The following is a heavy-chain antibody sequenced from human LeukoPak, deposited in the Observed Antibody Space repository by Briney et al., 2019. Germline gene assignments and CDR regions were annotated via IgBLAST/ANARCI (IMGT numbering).Heavy chain of an antibody. CDR3: ARDLDSSSAFDI. Sequence: PGGSLRLSCAASGFTVSDYYMSWIRQAPGKGLEWVSYISSSGSTIYYADSVKGRFTISRDNAKNSLHLQMNSLRAEDTAVYYCARDLDSSSAFDIWGQGTMVTVSS. J-gene: IGHJ3*02. CDR1: GFTVSDYY. CDR2: ISSSGSTI. V-gene: IGHV3-11*04. D-gene: IGHD6-13*01.